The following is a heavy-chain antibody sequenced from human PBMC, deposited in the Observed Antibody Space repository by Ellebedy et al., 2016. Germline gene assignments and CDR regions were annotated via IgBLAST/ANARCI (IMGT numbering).Heavy chain of an antibody. D-gene: IGHD4-11*01. CDR2: IYYSGST. J-gene: IGHJ5*02. Sequence: SETLSLTCTVSGGSISSGGYYWSWIRQHPGKGLEWIGYIYYSGSTYYNPSLKSRVTISVDTSKNQFSLKLSSVTAADTAVYYCARDFGNYAWFDPWGQGTLVTVSS. CDR3: ARDFGNYAWFDP. V-gene: IGHV4-31*03. CDR1: GGSISSGGYY.